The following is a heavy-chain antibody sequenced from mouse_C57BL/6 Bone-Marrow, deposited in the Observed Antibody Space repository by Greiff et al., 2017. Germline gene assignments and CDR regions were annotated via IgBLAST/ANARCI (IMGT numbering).Heavy chain of an antibody. CDR2: ISSGSSTI. D-gene: IGHD1-1*01. J-gene: IGHJ1*03. CDR1: GFTFSDYG. Sequence: EVQLVESGGGLVKPGGSLKLSCAASGFTFSDYGMHWVRQAPEKGLEWVAYISSGSSTIYYADTVKGRFTISRDNAKNTLFLQMTSLRSEDTAMYYCARELGYGSSHWYFDGWGTGTTVTVSS. CDR3: ARELGYGSSHWYFDG. V-gene: IGHV5-17*01.